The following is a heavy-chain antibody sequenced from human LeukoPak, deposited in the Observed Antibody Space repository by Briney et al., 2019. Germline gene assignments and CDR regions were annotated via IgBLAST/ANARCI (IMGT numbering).Heavy chain of an antibody. Sequence: PSQTLSLTCTVSGGSVSSGGYYWSWIRQPAGKGLEWIGRIYTSGSTNYNPSLKSRVTISVDTSKNQFSLKLSSVTAADTAVYYCARERYDFWSGSLDYWGQGTLVTVSS. CDR3: ARERYDFWSGSLDY. CDR2: IYTSGST. CDR1: GGSVSSGGYY. D-gene: IGHD3-3*01. J-gene: IGHJ4*02. V-gene: IGHV4-61*02.